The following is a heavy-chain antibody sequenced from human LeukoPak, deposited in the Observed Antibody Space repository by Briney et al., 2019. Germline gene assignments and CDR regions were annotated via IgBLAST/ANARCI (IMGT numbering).Heavy chain of an antibody. Sequence: GASVKVSCTASGGTFSSYAISWVRQAPGQGLEWMGGIIPIFGTANYAQKFQGRVTITADESTSTAYMELNSLRAEDTAVYYCATPLDYYDSSGYHQGGDWGQGTLVTVSS. J-gene: IGHJ4*02. V-gene: IGHV1-69*13. CDR2: IIPIFGTA. CDR1: GGTFSSYA. D-gene: IGHD3-22*01. CDR3: ATPLDYYDSSGYHQGGD.